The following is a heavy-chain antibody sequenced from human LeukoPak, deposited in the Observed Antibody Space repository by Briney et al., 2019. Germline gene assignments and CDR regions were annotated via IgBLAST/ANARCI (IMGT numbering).Heavy chain of an antibody. J-gene: IGHJ4*02. CDR2: IYPGDSDT. CDR1: GYSFTNYW. CDR3: ARPSFVSGSYLFDY. D-gene: IGHD1-26*01. V-gene: IGHV5-51*01. Sequence: GESLKISCKGSGYSFTNYWIGWVRQMPGKGLEWMGIIYPGDSDTRYSPSFQGQVTISAEKSISTAYLQWSSLKASDTAMYYCARPSFVSGSYLFDYWGQGTLVTVSS.